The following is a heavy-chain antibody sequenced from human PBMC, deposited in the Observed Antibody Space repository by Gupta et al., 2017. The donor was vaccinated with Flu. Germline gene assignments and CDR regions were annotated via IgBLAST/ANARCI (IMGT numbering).Heavy chain of an antibody. J-gene: IGHJ3*02. Sequence: QVHLVESGGGLVKPGGLLRLSCTASGFSFGDYYMSWIRQAPGKGLQWVSYISSSGTYTKFADSGRGRCFLSRDNAKNSMDLHITGLRDDETATYYCARVRRYFDTSGPDTFDIWGQGTTAIVSA. D-gene: IGHD3-9*01. V-gene: IGHV3-11*05. CDR2: ISSSGTYT. CDR3: ARVRRYFDTSGPDTFDI. CDR1: GFSFGDYY.